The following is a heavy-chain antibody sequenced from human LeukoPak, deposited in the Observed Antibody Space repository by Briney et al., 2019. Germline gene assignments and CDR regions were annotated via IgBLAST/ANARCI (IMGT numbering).Heavy chain of an antibody. Sequence: XMNXVXQAXXXXLXWVSSINSKSRYIYYADSLKGRFTISRDNGKNSVYLQMNSLRAEDTAVYFCARADSSSSRLDCWGQGTLVTVSS. J-gene: IGHJ4*02. V-gene: IGHV3-21*01. CDR1: X. D-gene: IGHD6-6*01. CDR3: ARADSSSSRLDC. CDR2: INSKSRYI.